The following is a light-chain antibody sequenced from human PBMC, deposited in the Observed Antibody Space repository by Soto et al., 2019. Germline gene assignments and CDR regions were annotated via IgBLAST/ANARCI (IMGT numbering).Light chain of an antibody. CDR1: QGISNY. CDR3: QMYNTAPFT. J-gene: IGKJ3*01. V-gene: IGKV1-27*01. CDR2: AAS. Sequence: DIQMTQSPSSLSASVGDRVTITCRASQGISNYSAWYQQKPGKVPELLIPAASTFQSGVSSRFSGSGSGTDFTLTIYGLRPEDVATFYSQMYNTAPFTLGPGTKVEIK.